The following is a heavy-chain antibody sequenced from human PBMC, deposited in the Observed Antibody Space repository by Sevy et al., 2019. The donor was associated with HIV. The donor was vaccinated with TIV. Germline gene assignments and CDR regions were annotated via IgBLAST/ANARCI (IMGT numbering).Heavy chain of an antibody. V-gene: IGHV3-49*04. CDR1: GFTFGDYC. CDR3: TRWKAAQSIFDY. CDR2: LKSDVYGGTV. D-gene: IGHD6-13*01. Sequence: GGSLRLSCTASGFTFGDYCMSWVRQAPGKGLEWVAFLKSDVYGGTVDHAASVRGRFVISRDDSKTTAYLQMNDLKTEDTGGYYCTRWKAAQSIFDYWGQGALVTVSS. J-gene: IGHJ4*02.